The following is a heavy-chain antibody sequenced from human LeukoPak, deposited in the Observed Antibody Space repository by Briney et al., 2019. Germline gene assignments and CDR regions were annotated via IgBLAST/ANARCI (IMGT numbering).Heavy chain of an antibody. CDR3: ATSGYWTQFDY. J-gene: IGHJ4*02. CDR1: GFTVSSNY. CDR2: IYSGGST. V-gene: IGHV3-53*01. D-gene: IGHD3-3*01. Sequence: GGSLRLSCAASGFTVSSNYMSWVRQAPGKGLEWVSVIYSGGSTYYADSVKGRFTITRDNSKNTLYLQMNSLRAEDTAVYYCATSGYWTQFDYWGQGTLVTASS.